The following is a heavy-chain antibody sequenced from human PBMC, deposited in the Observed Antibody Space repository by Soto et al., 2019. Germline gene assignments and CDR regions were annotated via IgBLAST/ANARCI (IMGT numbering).Heavy chain of an antibody. CDR2: IFHDGTA. D-gene: IGHD3-10*01. Sequence: QVKLQESGPGLATPSGTLSLTCAVSGVSITTGNWWTWVRQSPQRGLEYIGEIFHDGTANYYPSFERRVAISVDTSQHQFSLKLPSVTAADTAIHFCARLVYDPRLNYMYSDFWGQGTLVTVSS. J-gene: IGHJ4*02. CDR3: ARLVYDPRLNYMYSDF. CDR1: GVSITTGNW. V-gene: IGHV4-4*02.